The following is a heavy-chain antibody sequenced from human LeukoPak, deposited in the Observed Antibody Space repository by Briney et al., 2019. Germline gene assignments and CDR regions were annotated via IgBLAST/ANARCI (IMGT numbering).Heavy chain of an antibody. V-gene: IGHV3-72*01. CDR3: ARVGGDTGRSFDY. J-gene: IGHJ4*02. CDR1: GFTFSDHY. D-gene: IGHD5-18*01. Sequence: GGSLRVSCAASGFTFSDHYVDWVRQAPGKGLEWVGRTRKRANSYTTEYAASVRGRFTISRDDSKNSLSLQMNSLKAEDTAVYYCARVGGDTGRSFDYWGQGTLVTVSS. CDR2: TRKRANSYTT.